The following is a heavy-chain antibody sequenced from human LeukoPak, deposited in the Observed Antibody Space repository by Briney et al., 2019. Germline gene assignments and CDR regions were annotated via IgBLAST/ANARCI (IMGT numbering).Heavy chain of an antibody. CDR2: VSPDSGDT. V-gene: IGHV1-8*01. J-gene: IGHJ4*02. CDR1: GYTFTNND. D-gene: IGHD6-19*01. Sequence: ASVKVSCKASGYTFTNNDINWVRQATGQGLEWMGWVSPDSGDTGYAPNFRGRVTMTTDTSISTAYMELTSLTSEDTAIYYCTRGRAAGDWGQGTLSPSRQ. CDR3: TRGRAAGD.